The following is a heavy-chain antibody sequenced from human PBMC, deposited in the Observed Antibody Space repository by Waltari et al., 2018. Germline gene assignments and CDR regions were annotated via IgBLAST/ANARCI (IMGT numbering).Heavy chain of an antibody. Sequence: QVQLQESGPGLVKPSETLSITCTVSGGSISSDYGSWIRQPPGKGLEWIGYIYYSGSTNYNPSLKSRVTISVDTSKNQFSLKLSSVTAADTAVYYCASTYDYIWGSYRSDAFDIWGQGTMVTVSS. V-gene: IGHV4-59*01. CDR3: ASTYDYIWGSYRSDAFDI. CDR2: IYYSGST. J-gene: IGHJ3*02. CDR1: GGSISSDY. D-gene: IGHD3-16*02.